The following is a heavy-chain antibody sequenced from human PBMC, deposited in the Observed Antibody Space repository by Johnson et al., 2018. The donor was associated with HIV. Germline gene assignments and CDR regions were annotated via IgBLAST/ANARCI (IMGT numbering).Heavy chain of an antibody. Sequence: VQLVESGGGLVQPGGSLRLSCAAAGFSVSDSYVSWVRQAAGRGLEWVSVIYSGGSTYYADSVEGRFTISRDTSKNTLYLQMNSLTMDDTATYYCAKDQWSSSWTNDAFDIWGQGTMVTVSS. V-gene: IGHV3-66*01. D-gene: IGHD6-13*01. J-gene: IGHJ3*02. CDR3: AKDQWSSSWTNDAFDI. CDR1: GFSVSDSY. CDR2: IYSGGST.